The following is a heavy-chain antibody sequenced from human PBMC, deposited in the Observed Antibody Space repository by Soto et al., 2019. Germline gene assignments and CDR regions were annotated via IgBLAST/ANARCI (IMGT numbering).Heavy chain of an antibody. V-gene: IGHV4-31*11. Sequence: PSETLSLTCAVSGGSISSGGYYWSWIRQHPGKGLEWIGYIYYSGSTYYNPSLKSRVTISVDTSKNQFSLKLSSVTAADTAVYYCAXAGGPALYSGSSPDFDYWGQGTLVTVSS. CDR3: AXAGGPALYSGSSPDFDY. J-gene: IGHJ4*02. D-gene: IGHD6-6*01. CDR2: IYYSGST. CDR1: GGSISSGGYY.